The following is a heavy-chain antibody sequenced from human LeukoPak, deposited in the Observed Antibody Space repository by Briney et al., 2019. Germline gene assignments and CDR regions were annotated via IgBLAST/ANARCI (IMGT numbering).Heavy chain of an antibody. CDR2: ISAYNGNT. D-gene: IGHD1-7*01. CDR3: ARDVNWNYAYRYYYFDY. Sequence: GASVTVSFKASVYTFTSYGISWVRQAPGQGGEGMGWISAYNGNTNYAQKLQGRVTMTTDTSTSTAYMELRSLRSDDTAVYYCARDVNWNYAYRYYYFDYWGQGTLVTVSS. J-gene: IGHJ4*02. V-gene: IGHV1-18*01. CDR1: VYTFTSYG.